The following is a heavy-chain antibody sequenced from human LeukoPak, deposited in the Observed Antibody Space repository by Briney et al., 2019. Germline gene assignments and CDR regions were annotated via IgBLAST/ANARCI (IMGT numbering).Heavy chain of an antibody. CDR3: AGGVCRSGENCLDP. J-gene: IGHJ5*02. D-gene: IGHD2-8*01. V-gene: IGHV4-59*01. Sequence: SETLSLLCGVWGRLLKQCSWRWVPQPPENGLEWIGNIYYSGSSKYNPSLRSRVTISVDTSKNQFSLKLNSVTTADTAAYYCAGGVCRSGENCLDPWGQGTLATVSS. CDR1: GRLLKQCS. CDR2: IYYSGSS.